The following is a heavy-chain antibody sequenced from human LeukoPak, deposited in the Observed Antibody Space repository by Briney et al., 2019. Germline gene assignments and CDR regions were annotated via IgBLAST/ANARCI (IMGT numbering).Heavy chain of an antibody. D-gene: IGHD3-10*01. CDR3: ARDVSSGGAFDI. Sequence: GGSLRLSCAASGFTFSSYSMNWVRQAPGKGLEWVSSISSSSSYIYYADSVKGRFTISRDNAKNSLYLQMNSLRAEDTAVYYCARDVSSGGAFDIWGQGTMVTASS. CDR1: GFTFSSYS. J-gene: IGHJ3*02. CDR2: ISSSSSYI. V-gene: IGHV3-21*01.